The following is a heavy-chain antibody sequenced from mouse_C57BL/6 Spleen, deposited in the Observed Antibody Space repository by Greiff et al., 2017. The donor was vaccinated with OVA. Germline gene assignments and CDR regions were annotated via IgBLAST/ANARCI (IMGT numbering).Heavy chain of an antibody. V-gene: IGHV1-59*01. CDR1: GYTFTSYW. J-gene: IGHJ3*01. D-gene: IGHD1-1*01. CDR2: IDPSDSYT. CDR3: ARPYYGSSSAWFAY. Sequence: VQLQQPGAELVRPGTSVKLSCKASGYTFTSYWMHWVKQRPGQGLEWIGVIDPSDSYTNYNQKFKGKATLTVDTSSSTAYMQLSSLTSEDSAVYYCARPYYGSSSAWFAYWGQGTLVTVSA.